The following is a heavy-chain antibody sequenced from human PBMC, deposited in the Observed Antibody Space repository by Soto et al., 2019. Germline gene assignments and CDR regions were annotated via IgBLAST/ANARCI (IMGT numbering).Heavy chain of an antibody. D-gene: IGHD6-19*01. CDR2: INPNSGGT. CDR3: ARHQWLVEDYYYAMDV. Sequence: QVQLVQSGAEVKKPGASVKVSCKASGYTFTDYYVHWVRQAPGQGLEWMGWINPNSGGTNYAQKFQGRVTMTRDTSISTAYMELSRLTSDDTAVYFWARHQWLVEDYYYAMDVWGQGTTVTVSS. CDR1: GYTFTDYY. V-gene: IGHV1-2*02. J-gene: IGHJ6*02.